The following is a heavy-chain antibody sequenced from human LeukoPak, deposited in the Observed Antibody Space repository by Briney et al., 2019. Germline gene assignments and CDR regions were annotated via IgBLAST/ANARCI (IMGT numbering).Heavy chain of an antibody. CDR1: GFTFSSYA. CDR2: ISGSGGST. J-gene: IGHJ4*02. CDR3: AKQSGSYYYDSTGYYFY. V-gene: IGHV3-23*01. Sequence: GGSLRLSCAASGFTFSSYAMSWVRQAPGKGLEWVSAISGSGGSTYYADSVKGRFTISRDNSKNTLYLQINSLRAEDTAIYYCAKQSGSYYYDSTGYYFYWGQGTLVTVSS. D-gene: IGHD3-22*01.